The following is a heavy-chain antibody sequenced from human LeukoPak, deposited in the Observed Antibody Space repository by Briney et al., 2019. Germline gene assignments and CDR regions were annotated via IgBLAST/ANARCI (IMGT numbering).Heavy chain of an antibody. J-gene: IGHJ4*02. D-gene: IGHD3-10*01. V-gene: IGHV3-74*01. Sequence: GGSLRLSCAASGFTFSSYWMHWVRQAPGKGLVWVSRINSDGSYTNYADSVKGRFTISRDNAKNTLYLQMNSLRAEETAVYCCATLGTMVRGVIMDYWGQGTLFTVSS. CDR2: INSDGSYT. CDR3: ATLGTMVRGVIMDY. CDR1: GFTFSSYW.